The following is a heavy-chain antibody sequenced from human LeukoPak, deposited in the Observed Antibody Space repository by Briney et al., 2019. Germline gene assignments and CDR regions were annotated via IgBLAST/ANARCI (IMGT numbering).Heavy chain of an antibody. Sequence: LETQSLTCTVSGGSISSYCWSWIRQPPGKGLEWIGYIYYSGSTNYNPSLKSRVTISVDTSKNQFSLRLSSVTAADTAVYYCARPRTLNSHDAFDIWGQGTRVTVSS. J-gene: IGHJ3*02. CDR2: IYYSGST. CDR3: ARPRTLNSHDAFDI. CDR1: GGSISSYC. V-gene: IGHV4-59*08. D-gene: IGHD1-14*01.